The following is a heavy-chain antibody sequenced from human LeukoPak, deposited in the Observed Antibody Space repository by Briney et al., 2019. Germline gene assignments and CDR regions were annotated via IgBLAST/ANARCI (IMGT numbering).Heavy chain of an antibody. J-gene: IGHJ3*02. CDR3: ARKYGSGIQAFDI. D-gene: IGHD3-10*01. V-gene: IGHV5-51*01. Sequence: GESLKISCKGSGYRFTSDWIGWVRQMPGKGLEWMGIIYPGDSDTRYSPSFQGQVTISADKSISTAYPQWSSLKASDTAMYYCARKYGSGIQAFDIWGPGTMVTVSS. CDR1: GYRFTSDW. CDR2: IYPGDSDT.